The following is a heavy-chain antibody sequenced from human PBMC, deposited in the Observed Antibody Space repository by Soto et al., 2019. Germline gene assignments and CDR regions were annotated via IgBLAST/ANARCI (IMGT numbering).Heavy chain of an antibody. V-gene: IGHV4-30-4*01. D-gene: IGHD7-27*01. CDR3: AREENNRGYFDY. CDR2: IYYSGST. J-gene: IGHJ4*02. CDR1: GGSISSGDYY. Sequence: SETLSLTCTVSGGSISSGDYYWSWIRQPPGKGLEWIGYIYYSGSTYYNPSLKSRITISVDTSKNQFSLKLSSVTAAGTAVYYCAREENNRGYFDYWGQGTLVTVSS.